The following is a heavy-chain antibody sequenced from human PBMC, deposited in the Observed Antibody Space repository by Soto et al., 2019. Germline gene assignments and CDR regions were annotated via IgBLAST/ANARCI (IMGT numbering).Heavy chain of an antibody. CDR3: ARTSTLTTGDHAFDI. D-gene: IGHD7-27*01. CDR2: IYYSGST. J-gene: IGHJ3*02. CDR1: GGSISSSSYY. Sequence: SETLSLTCTVSGGSISSSSYYWGWIRQPPGKGLEWIGSIYYSGSTYYNPSLKSRVTISVDTSKNQFSLKLSSVTAAATAVYYCARTSTLTTGDHAFDIWGQGTMVTVSS. V-gene: IGHV4-39*01.